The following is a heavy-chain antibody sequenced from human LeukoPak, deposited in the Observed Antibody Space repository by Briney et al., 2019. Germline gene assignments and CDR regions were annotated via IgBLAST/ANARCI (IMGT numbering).Heavy chain of an antibody. CDR1: GYTFTSYA. Sequence: ASVKVSCKTSGYTFTSYAINWVRQAPGQGLEWMGWINPNSGGTNYAQKFQGRVTMTRDTSISTAYMELSRLRSDDTAVYYCARLRQVPAASWGQGTLVTVSS. CDR3: ARLRQVPAAS. D-gene: IGHD2-2*01. V-gene: IGHV1-2*02. J-gene: IGHJ5*02. CDR2: INPNSGGT.